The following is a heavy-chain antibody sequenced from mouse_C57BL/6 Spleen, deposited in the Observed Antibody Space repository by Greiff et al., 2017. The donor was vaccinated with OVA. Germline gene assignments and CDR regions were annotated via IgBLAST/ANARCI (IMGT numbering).Heavy chain of an antibody. CDR1: GFTFSSYG. CDR3: ARHTYYGSSPYYFDY. Sequence: EVQRVESGGDLVKPGGSLKLSCAASGFTFSSYGMSWVRQTPDKRLEWVATISSGGSYTYYPDSVKGRFTISRDNAKNTLYLQMSSLKSEDTAMYYCARHTYYGSSPYYFDYWGQGTTLTVSS. J-gene: IGHJ2*01. CDR2: ISSGGSYT. D-gene: IGHD1-1*01. V-gene: IGHV5-6*01.